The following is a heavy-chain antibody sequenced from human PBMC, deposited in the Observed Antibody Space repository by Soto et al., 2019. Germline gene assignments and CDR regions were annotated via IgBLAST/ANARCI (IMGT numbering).Heavy chain of an antibody. CDR2: ISYDGSNK. V-gene: IGHV3-30*03. CDR3: AREYKSDIVVVPAALPRY. J-gene: IGHJ4*02. D-gene: IGHD2-2*02. Sequence: PGGSLRLSCAASGFTFSSYSMNWVRQAPGKGLEWVAVISYDGSNKYYADSVKGRFTISRDNSKNTLYLQMNSLRAEDTAVYYCAREYKSDIVVVPAALPRYWGQGTLVTVSS. CDR1: GFTFSSYS.